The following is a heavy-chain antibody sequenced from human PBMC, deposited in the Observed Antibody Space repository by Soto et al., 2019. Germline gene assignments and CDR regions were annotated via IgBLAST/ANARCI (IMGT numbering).Heavy chain of an antibody. CDR2: ISGSGGST. CDR1: GFTFSSYA. J-gene: IGHJ4*02. D-gene: IGHD1-1*01. V-gene: IGHV3-23*01. CDR3: ARPGSSVNWLTLDY. Sequence: GGSLRLSCAASGFTFSSYAMSWVRQAPGRGLEWVSAISGSGGSTYYADSVKGRFTISRDNSKNTLYLQMNSLRAADTAVYYCARPGSSVNWLTLDYWGQGTLVTVSS.